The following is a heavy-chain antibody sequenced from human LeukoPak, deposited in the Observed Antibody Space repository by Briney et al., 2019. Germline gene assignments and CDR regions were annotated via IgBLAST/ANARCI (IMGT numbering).Heavy chain of an antibody. CDR2: IYYSGST. D-gene: IGHD3-10*01. CDR1: GGSIGSYY. J-gene: IGHJ5*02. V-gene: IGHV4-59*01. CDR3: ARGGAMVRGVIYWFDP. Sequence: PSETLSLTCTVSGGSIGSYYWSWIRQPPGKGLEWIGYIYYSGSTNYNPSLKSRVTISVDTSKNQFSLKLSSVTAADTAVYYCARGGAMVRGVIYWFDPWGQGTLVTVSS.